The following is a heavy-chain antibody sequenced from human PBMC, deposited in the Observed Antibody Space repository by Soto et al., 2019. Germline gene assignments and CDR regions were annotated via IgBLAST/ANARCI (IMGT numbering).Heavy chain of an antibody. CDR2: IYYSGST. D-gene: IGHD3-10*01. CDR3: ARRAIGELLWFGEPSQLNLDY. Sequence: QLQLQESGPGLVKPSETLSLTCTVSGGSISSSSYYWGWIRQPPGKGLEWIGSIYYSGSTYYNPSLKSRVTISVDTSKNQFSLKLSSVTAADTAVYYCARRAIGELLWFGEPSQLNLDYWGQGTLVTVSS. CDR1: GGSISSSSYY. J-gene: IGHJ4*02. V-gene: IGHV4-39*01.